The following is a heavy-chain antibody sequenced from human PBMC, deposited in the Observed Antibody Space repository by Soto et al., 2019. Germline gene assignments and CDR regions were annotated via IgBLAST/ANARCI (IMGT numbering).Heavy chain of an antibody. CDR2: ISGSGGST. CDR3: AKDYLSTYYYDSSGYYRGGFDI. V-gene: IGHV3-23*01. CDR1: GFTFSSYA. J-gene: IGHJ3*02. Sequence: EVQLLESGGGLVQPGGSLRLSCAASGFTFSSYAMSWVRQAPGKGLEWVSAISGSGGSTYYADSVKGRFTISRDNSKNTLYLQMNSLRAEDTAVYYCAKDYLSTYYYDSSGYYRGGFDIWGQGTMVTVSS. D-gene: IGHD3-22*01.